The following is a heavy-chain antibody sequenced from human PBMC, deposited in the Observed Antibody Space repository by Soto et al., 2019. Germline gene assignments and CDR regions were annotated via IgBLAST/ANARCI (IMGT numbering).Heavy chain of an antibody. CDR1: GFTFSSYA. V-gene: IGHV3-23*01. CDR2: ISGSGGST. D-gene: IGHD3-10*01. J-gene: IGHJ5*02. Sequence: GGSLRLSCAASGFTFSSYAMSWVRQAPGKGLEWVSAISGSGGSTYYADSVKGRFTISRDNSKNTLYLQMNSLRAEDTAVYYCAKLLMVRALEGWFDPWXQGXLVXVSS. CDR3: AKLLMVRALEGWFDP.